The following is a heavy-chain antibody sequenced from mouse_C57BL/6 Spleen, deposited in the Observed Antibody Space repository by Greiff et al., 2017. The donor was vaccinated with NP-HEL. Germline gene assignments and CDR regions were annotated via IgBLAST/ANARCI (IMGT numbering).Heavy chain of an antibody. J-gene: IGHJ3*01. V-gene: IGHV1-64*01. CDR3: ASSGEPPFAY. Sequence: VQLQQPGAELVKPGASVKLSCKASGYTFTSYWMHWVKQRPGQGLEWIGMIHPNSGSTNYNEKLKSKATLTVDKSSSTAYMQLSSLTSEDSAVYYCASSGEPPFAYWGQGTLVTVSA. CDR2: IHPNSGST. CDR1: GYTFTSYW. D-gene: IGHD3-1*01.